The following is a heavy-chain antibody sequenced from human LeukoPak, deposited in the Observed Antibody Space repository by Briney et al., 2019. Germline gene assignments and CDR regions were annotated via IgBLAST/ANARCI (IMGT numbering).Heavy chain of an antibody. CDR3: ARGSRRGIVVAKGAFDY. D-gene: IGHD3-22*01. CDR1: GAFLSGYY. V-gene: IGHV4-34*01. Sequence: SASLSPTHAVYGAFLSGYYWSWIRQPPGKGLEWMGEINHSGRTNYSPSLRSRVTISVDTSKNQFSLKLSSVTAADTAVYYCARGSRRGIVVAKGAFDYWGQGTLVTVSS. CDR2: INHSGRT. J-gene: IGHJ4*02.